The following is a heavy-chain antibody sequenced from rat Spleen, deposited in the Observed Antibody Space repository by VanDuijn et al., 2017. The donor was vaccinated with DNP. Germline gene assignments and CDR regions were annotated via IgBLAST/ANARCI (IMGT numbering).Heavy chain of an antibody. CDR1: GFTFSNYY. CDR3: ARWGDGTYYPYYVMDA. V-gene: IGHV5-25*01. J-gene: IGHJ4*01. CDR2: ISTGGGNT. Sequence: EVLLVESDGGLVQPGRSLKLSCAVSGFTFSNYYMAWVRQAPTKGLEWVASISTGGGNTYYRDSVKGRFTISRDNAKNTLYLQMDSLRSEDTATDYCARWGDGTYYPYYVMDAWGQGTSVTVSS. D-gene: IGHD1-12*02.